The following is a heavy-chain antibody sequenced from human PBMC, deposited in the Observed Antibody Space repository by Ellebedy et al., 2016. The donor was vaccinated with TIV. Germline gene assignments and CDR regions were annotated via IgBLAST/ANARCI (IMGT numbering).Heavy chain of an antibody. D-gene: IGHD5-12*01. V-gene: IGHV1-2*02. CDR1: GYTFTGYY. CDR3: ARVVATTRPDY. J-gene: IGHJ4*02. Sequence: AASVKVSCKASGYTFTGYYLHWVRQAPGQGLEWMGWINPKSGGTNYAQKFQGRVTMTRDPSISTAYMELSRMRSDDTAVYYCARVVATTRPDYWGQGTLVTVSS. CDR2: INPKSGGT.